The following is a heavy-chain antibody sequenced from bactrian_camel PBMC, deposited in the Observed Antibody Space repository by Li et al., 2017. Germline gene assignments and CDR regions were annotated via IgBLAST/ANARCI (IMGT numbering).Heavy chain of an antibody. CDR3: TRETQWVGYHEMAEY. Sequence: HVQLVESGGGSVQAGGSLRLSCAFDAYTPANVRMAWFRQAPGKEREGVAGIDSVGTITYADSVKGRFISSRDNSKNSVYLQLNGLKSEDTAMYYCTRETQWVGYHEMAEYWGQGTQVTVS. CDR1: AYTPANVR. J-gene: IGHJ4*01. D-gene: IGHD5*01. CDR2: IDSVGTI. V-gene: IGHV3S53*01.